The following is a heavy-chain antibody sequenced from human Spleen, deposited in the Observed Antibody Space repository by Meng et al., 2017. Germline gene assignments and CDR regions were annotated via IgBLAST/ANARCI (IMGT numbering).Heavy chain of an antibody. V-gene: IGHV1-24*01. CDR1: GYTLTELS. CDR3: VRDEDISAAGKLFGDY. CDR2: FDPEDGET. Sequence: ASVKVSCKVSGYTLTELSMHWVRQAPGKGLEWMGGFDPEDGETIYAQKFQGRVTMTRDTSISTTYMELSRLRSDDTAVYYCVRDEDISAAGKLFGDYWGQGTLVTVSS. D-gene: IGHD6-13*01. J-gene: IGHJ4*02.